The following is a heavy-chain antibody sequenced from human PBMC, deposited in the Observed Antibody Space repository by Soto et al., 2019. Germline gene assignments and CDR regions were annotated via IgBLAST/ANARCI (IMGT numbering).Heavy chain of an antibody. V-gene: IGHV3-9*01. Sequence: SLRLSCVGTGLDFDDFAIHFFRQSPVKCLEWVSGITWNSRVLAYADSVKGRFTISRDNARNSLYLQMDSLRDEDTALYYCAKGGYDFWSPYYFDSWGQGTLVTVSS. J-gene: IGHJ4*02. D-gene: IGHD3-3*01. CDR2: ITWNSRVL. CDR3: AKGGYDFWSPYYFDS. CDR1: GLDFDDFA.